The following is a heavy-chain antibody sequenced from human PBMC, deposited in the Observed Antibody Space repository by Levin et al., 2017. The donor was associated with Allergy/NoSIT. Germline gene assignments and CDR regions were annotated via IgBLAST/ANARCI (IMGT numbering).Heavy chain of an antibody. J-gene: IGHJ4*02. V-gene: IGHV3-49*04. CDR1: GFTFGDYA. CDR2: IRNKAHGGTT. CDR3: ARGGPPNYDYNWGSYRDGYFDY. D-gene: IGHD3-16*02. Sequence: SCTGSGFTFGDYAMSWVRQAPGKGLEWVGFIRNKAHGGTTEYAASVKGRLTISRDESKSIAYLQMNSLKTEDTAVYFCARGGPPNYDYNWGSYRDGYFDYWGQGTLVTVSS.